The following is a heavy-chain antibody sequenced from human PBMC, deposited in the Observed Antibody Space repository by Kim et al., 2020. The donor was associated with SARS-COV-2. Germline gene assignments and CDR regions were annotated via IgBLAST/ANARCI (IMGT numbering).Heavy chain of an antibody. D-gene: IGHD6-19*01. J-gene: IGHJ4*02. CDR2: IKPDGSQS. CDR3: ATEYDSGWSCDFDS. V-gene: IGHV3-7*03. Sequence: GGSLRLSCVASGFTFSSHGMAWVRQAPGKGLEWLVNIKPDGSQSHCVDSVKGRFTISRDNSKNSVFLQMNSLRVEDTGIYYCATEYDSGWSCDFDSRGQGTLVTV. CDR1: GFTFSSHG.